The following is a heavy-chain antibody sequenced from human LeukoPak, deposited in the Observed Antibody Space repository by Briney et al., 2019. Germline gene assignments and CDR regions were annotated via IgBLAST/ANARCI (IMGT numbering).Heavy chain of an antibody. D-gene: IGHD3-10*01. CDR1: GYTFTSYG. V-gene: IGHV1-18*01. Sequence: ASVKVSCKASGYTFTSYGISWVRQAPGQGLEWMGWISAYNGNTNYAQKLQGRVTMTTDTSTSTAYMELRSLRSDDTAVYYCARDRYYYGSGSYYNVLPFDYWGQGTLVTVSS. CDR2: ISAYNGNT. J-gene: IGHJ4*02. CDR3: ARDRYYYGSGSYYNVLPFDY.